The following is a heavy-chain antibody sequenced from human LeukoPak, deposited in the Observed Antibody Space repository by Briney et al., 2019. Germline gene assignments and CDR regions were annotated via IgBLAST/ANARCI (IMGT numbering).Heavy chain of an antibody. D-gene: IGHD2-15*01. CDR2: INPNSGGT. V-gene: IGHV1-2*02. Sequence: ASVKVSCKASEYTFTGYYLHWVRQAPGQGLEWMGWINPNSGGTKYAQNFQGRVSMTRDTSISTAYMELSRLRSDDTAVYYCARGDCSGGNCYNPPFDYWGQGTLVTVSS. J-gene: IGHJ4*02. CDR1: EYTFTGYY. CDR3: ARGDCSGGNCYNPPFDY.